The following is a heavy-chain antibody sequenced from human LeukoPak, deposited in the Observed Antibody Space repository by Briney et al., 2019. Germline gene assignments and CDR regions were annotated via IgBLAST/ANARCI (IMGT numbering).Heavy chain of an antibody. D-gene: IGHD3-10*01. CDR3: VVDLSGSADY. Sequence: GESLRLSCAASGFSFSNYWFHWVRQAPGEGLVWVSRTNEHGTIINYADSVKGRFTISRDNAKNTLYLQMNSLRTEDSALYYCVVDLSGSADYWGQGTLVTVS. J-gene: IGHJ4*02. CDR1: GFSFSNYW. V-gene: IGHV3-74*01. CDR2: TNEHGTII.